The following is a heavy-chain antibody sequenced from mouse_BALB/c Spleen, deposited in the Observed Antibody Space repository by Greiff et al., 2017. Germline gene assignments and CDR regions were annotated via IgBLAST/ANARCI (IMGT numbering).Heavy chain of an antibody. J-gene: IGHJ4*01. D-gene: IGHD2-1*01. Sequence: QVQLQQSGAELAKPGASVKMSCKASGYTFTSYWMHWVKQRPGQGLEWIGYINPSTGYTEYNQKFKDKATLTADKSSSTAYMQLSSLTSEDSAVYYCAVYGNYAMDYWGQGTSVTVSS. CDR2: INPSTGYT. CDR1: GYTFTSYW. V-gene: IGHV1-7*01. CDR3: AVYGNYAMDY.